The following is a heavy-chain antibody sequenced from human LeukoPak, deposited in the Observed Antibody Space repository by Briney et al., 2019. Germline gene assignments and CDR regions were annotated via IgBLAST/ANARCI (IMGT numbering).Heavy chain of an antibody. CDR2: MNGRGLIT. J-gene: IGHJ4*02. CDR1: GFTFSSYA. D-gene: IGHD2-21*02. CDR3: AKAHDNCGGDCSPLDYNDF. Sequence: GGSLRLSCAASGFTFSSYAMTWVRQAPGKGLEWVSAMNGRGLITYYADSVKGRFTISRDNSKNTLYLHMNNLGAEDTAVYYCAKAHDNCGGDCSPLDYNDFWGQGTLVTVSS. V-gene: IGHV3-23*01.